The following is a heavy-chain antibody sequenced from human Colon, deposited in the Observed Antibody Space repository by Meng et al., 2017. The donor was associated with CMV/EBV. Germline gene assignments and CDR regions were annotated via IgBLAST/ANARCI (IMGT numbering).Heavy chain of an antibody. V-gene: IGHV3-21*01. CDR2: ISSSSSYI. D-gene: IGHD3-3*01. Sequence: GESLKISCAASGFTFSSYSMNWVRQAPGKGLEWVSSISSSSSYIYYADSVKGRFTISRDNAKNSLYLQVNSLRAEDTAVYYCARYEVLRLMDVWGQGTTVTVSS. J-gene: IGHJ6*02. CDR1: GFTFSSYS. CDR3: ARYEVLRLMDV.